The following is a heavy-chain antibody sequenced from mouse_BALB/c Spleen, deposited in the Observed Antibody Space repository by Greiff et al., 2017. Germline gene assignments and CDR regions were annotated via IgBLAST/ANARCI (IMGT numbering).Heavy chain of an antibody. CDR2: INPYNGDT. V-gene: IGHV1-20*02. J-gene: IGHJ4*01. Sequence: EVQLQQSGPELVKPGASVKISCKASGYSFTGYFMNWVMQSHGKSLEWIGRINPYNGDTFYNQKFKGKATLTVDKSSSTAHMELRSLASEDSAVYYCARLEAPYYGYTYYAMDYWGQGTSVTVSS. D-gene: IGHD2-9*01. CDR1: GYSFTGYF. CDR3: ARLEAPYYGYTYYAMDY.